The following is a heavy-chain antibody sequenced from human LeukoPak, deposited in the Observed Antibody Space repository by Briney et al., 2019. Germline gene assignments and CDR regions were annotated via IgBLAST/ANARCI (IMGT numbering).Heavy chain of an antibody. J-gene: IGHJ4*02. Sequence: GGSLRLSCAASGFTFCICAMNWVRQAPGKGLEWVSTISGSGINTYYADSVKGRFTISRDNSKNTVYLEMNSLRAEDTALYYCTKDQIGYNKAGDYWGQGTLVTVSS. V-gene: IGHV3-23*01. D-gene: IGHD5-24*01. CDR1: GFTFCICA. CDR3: TKDQIGYNKAGDY. CDR2: ISGSGINT.